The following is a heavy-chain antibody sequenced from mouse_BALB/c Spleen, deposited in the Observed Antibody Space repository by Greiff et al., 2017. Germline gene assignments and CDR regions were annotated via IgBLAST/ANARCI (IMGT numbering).Heavy chain of an antibody. Sequence: QVQLQQSGAELVMPGASVKMSCKASGYTFTDYWMHWVKQRPGQGLEWIGAIDTSDSYTSYNQKFKGKATLTVDESSSTAYMQLSSLTSEDSAVYYCARYAPGAMDYWGQGTSVTVSS. V-gene: IGHV1-69*01. CDR3: ARYAPGAMDY. CDR1: GYTFTDYW. CDR2: IDTSDSYT. J-gene: IGHJ4*01.